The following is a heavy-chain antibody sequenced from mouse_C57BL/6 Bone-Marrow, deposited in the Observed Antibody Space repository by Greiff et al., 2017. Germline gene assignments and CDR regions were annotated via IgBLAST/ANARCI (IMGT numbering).Heavy chain of an antibody. V-gene: IGHV1-81*01. CDR2: IYPRSGNT. J-gene: IGHJ4*01. Sequence: QVQLQQSGAELARPGASVKLSCKASGYTFTSYGISWVKQRTGQGLEWIGEIYPRSGNTYYNEKFKGKATLTADKSSSTAYMELRSLTSEDSAVYFCARLGITTVVATPYYYAMDYWGQGTSVTVSS. D-gene: IGHD1-1*01. CDR1: GYTFTSYG. CDR3: ARLGITTVVATPYYYAMDY.